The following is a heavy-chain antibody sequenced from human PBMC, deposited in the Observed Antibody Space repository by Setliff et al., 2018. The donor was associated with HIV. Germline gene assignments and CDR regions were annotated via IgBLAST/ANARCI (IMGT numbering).Heavy chain of an antibody. CDR3: ARWCAAAGCYPAIYHFDS. J-gene: IGHJ4*02. V-gene: IGHV1-3*04. D-gene: IGHD2-2*01. Sequence: ASVKVSCKASGYTFSEYAIHWVRQAPGQRLEWMGRVDTDNGYRRYSPKLQGRVTTTKDTSANTAYMELRGLRSEDTAVYYCARWCAAAGCYPAIYHFDSWGQGTLVTVFS. CDR1: GYTFSEYA. CDR2: VDTDNGYR.